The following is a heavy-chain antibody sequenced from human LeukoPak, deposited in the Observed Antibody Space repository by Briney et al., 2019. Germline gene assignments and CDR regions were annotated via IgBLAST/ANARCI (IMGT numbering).Heavy chain of an antibody. CDR2: INHSGST. CDR1: GGSIRSYY. V-gene: IGHV4-34*01. CDR3: ARVSHGGIYTLDS. J-gene: IGHJ4*02. D-gene: IGHD2-8*01. Sequence: SETLSLTCTVSGGSIRSYYWSWIRQPPGKGLEWIGEINHSGSTDYNPSLKSRVTISVDTSKNQFSLRLSSVTAADTAVYYCARVSHGGIYTLDSWGQGTLVTVSS.